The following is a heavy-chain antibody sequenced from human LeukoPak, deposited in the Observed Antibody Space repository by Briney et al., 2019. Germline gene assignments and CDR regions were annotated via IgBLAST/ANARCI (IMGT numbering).Heavy chain of an antibody. D-gene: IGHD2-2*01. V-gene: IGHV3-9*01. CDR2: ISWNSGSI. CDR1: GFTFSSYG. CDR3: AKDIGFKPAAYYYYYGMDV. Sequence: GGSLRLSCAASGFTFSSYGMHWVRQAPGKGLEWVSGISWNSGSIGYADSVKGRFTISRDNAKNSLYLQMNSLRAEDTALYYCAKDIGFKPAAYYYYYGMDVWGQRTTVTVSS. J-gene: IGHJ6*02.